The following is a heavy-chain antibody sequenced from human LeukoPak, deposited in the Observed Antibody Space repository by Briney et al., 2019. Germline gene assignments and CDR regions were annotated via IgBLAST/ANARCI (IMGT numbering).Heavy chain of an antibody. CDR3: AKESYSTSWQLDS. CDR1: GFTFSSYG. V-gene: IGHV3-30*18. D-gene: IGHD6-13*01. J-gene: IGHJ4*02. CDR2: ISYDGSNK. Sequence: PGGSLRLSCAASGFTFSSYGMHWVRQAPGKGLELVAVISYDGSNKYYADSVKGRFTISRDNSKNTLYLQMNSLRAEDTAVYYCAKESYSTSWQLDSWGQGTLVTVSS.